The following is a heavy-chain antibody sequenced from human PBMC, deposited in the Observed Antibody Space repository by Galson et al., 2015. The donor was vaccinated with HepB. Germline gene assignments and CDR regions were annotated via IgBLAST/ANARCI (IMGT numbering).Heavy chain of an antibody. CDR2: ISGSGGST. V-gene: IGHV3-23*01. J-gene: IGHJ4*02. D-gene: IGHD3-10*01. CDR1: GFTFSSYA. CDR3: AKDWFGVGGYDYFDY. Sequence: SLRLSCAASGFTFSSYAMSWVRQAPGKGLEWVSAISGSGGSTYYADSVKGRFAISRDNSKNTLYLQMNSLRAEDTAVYYCAKDWFGVGGYDYFDYWGQGTLVTVSS.